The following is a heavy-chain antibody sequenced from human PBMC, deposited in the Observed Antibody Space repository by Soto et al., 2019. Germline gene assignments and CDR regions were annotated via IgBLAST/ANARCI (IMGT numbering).Heavy chain of an antibody. CDR1: GDSISSSNYH. V-gene: IGHV4-39*01. Sequence: SETLSLSCTVSGDSISSSNYHWAWIRQPPGKGLEWIGSIYYSGNTYYNSSLKSRVTLFVDTSKSQFSLKLRSVTAADTAVYYCARHWGYCIRTSCYVYYYYGLDVWGQATTVTRLL. CDR3: ARHWGYCIRTSCYVYYYYGLDV. CDR2: IYYSGNT. D-gene: IGHD2-2*01. J-gene: IGHJ6*02.